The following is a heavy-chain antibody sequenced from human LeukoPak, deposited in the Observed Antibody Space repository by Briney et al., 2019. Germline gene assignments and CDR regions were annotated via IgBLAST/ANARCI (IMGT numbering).Heavy chain of an antibody. D-gene: IGHD6-13*01. CDR1: GYSFTSYG. CDR2: ISAYNGKT. J-gene: IGHJ6*04. Sequence: ASVKLSCKASGYSFTSYGIGWVRQAPGQGLEWMGWISAYNGKTNYAQKLKGRVTMTTDTSTSTAYMELRSLRSDDTAVYYCARDQRERQQLGKLLVMYYYYHGMDVWGKGTTVTVSS. CDR3: ARDQRERQQLGKLLVMYYYYHGMDV. V-gene: IGHV1-18*04.